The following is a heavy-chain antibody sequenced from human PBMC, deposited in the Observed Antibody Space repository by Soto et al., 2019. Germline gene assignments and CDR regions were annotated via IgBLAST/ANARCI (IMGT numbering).Heavy chain of an antibody. CDR1: GYSFTSYW. Sequence: GESLKISCKGSGYSFTSYWIGWVRQMPGKGLEWVGIIYPGDSDTRYSPSFQGQVTISADKSISTAYLQWSSLKASDTAMYYCATRVQDPGKYYYGMDVWGQGTTVTVSS. CDR2: IYPGDSDT. CDR3: ATRVQDPGKYYYGMDV. V-gene: IGHV5-51*01. D-gene: IGHD6-13*01. J-gene: IGHJ6*02.